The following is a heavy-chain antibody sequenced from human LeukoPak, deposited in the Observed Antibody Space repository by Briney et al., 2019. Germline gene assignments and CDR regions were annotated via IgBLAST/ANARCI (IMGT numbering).Heavy chain of an antibody. Sequence: ASVKVSCKASGYTFTGYYMHWVRQAPGQGLEWMGWINPNSGGTNYAQKFQGRVTVTRDTSISTAYMELSRLRSDDTAVYYCARDQGYQAGGNPFDYWGQGTLVTVSS. J-gene: IGHJ4*02. CDR2: INPNSGGT. D-gene: IGHD4-23*01. CDR3: ARDQGYQAGGNPFDY. V-gene: IGHV1-2*02. CDR1: GYTFTGYY.